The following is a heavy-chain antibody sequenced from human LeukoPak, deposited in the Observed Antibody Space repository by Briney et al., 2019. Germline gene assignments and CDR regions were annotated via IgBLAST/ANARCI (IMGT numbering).Heavy chain of an antibody. CDR1: GGSISSYY. CDR3: ARDVGGDTAMPRGMFDY. J-gene: IGHJ4*02. Sequence: SETLSLTCTVSGGSISSYYWNWIRQSPGKGLEWIGYIYYSGSTNYNPSLESRVTISVDTSKNQFSLKLSSVTAADTAVYYCARDVGGDTAMPRGMFDYWGQGTLVTVSS. CDR2: IYYSGST. D-gene: IGHD5-18*01. V-gene: IGHV4-59*12.